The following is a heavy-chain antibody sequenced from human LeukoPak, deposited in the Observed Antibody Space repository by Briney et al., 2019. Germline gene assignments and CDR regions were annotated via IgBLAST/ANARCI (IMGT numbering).Heavy chain of an antibody. CDR2: ISGSGDSA. V-gene: IGHV3-23*01. Sequence: GGSLRLSCAASGFTFSTSWMSWVRQAPGKGLEWVSIISGSGDSAYSADSMKGRFTISRDNSKNILYLQMDTLRAEDTAVYYCAKALGAICGTGCSSRYFDCWGQGTPVTVSS. CDR1: GFTFSTSW. CDR3: AKALGAICGTGCSSRYFDC. J-gene: IGHJ4*02. D-gene: IGHD2-21*02.